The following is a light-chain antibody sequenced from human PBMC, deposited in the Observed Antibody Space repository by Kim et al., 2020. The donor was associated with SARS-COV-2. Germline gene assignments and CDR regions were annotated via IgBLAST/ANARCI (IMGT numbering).Light chain of an antibody. V-gene: IGLV3-19*01. CDR1: SLRSYY. Sequence: VALGKTVRITCQGDSLRSYYASWYQQKPGQAPVLVIYGKNNRPSGIPDRFSGSSAGNTASLTITGAQAEDEADYYCNSRDSSGHVVFGGGPQLTVL. CDR3: NSRDSSGHVV. J-gene: IGLJ2*01. CDR2: GKN.